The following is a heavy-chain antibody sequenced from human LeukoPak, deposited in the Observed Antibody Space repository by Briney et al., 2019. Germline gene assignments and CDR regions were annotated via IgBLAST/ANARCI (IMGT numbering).Heavy chain of an antibody. D-gene: IGHD2-2*01. CDR1: GYTFTSYG. V-gene: IGHV1-18*01. J-gene: IGHJ4*02. CDR3: ARDGIVVVPAANIAVEYFDY. Sequence: ASVRVSCTASGYTFTSYGTSWVRQAPGQGLEWMGWISAYNGNTNYAQKLQGRVTMTTDTSTSTAYMELRSLRSDDTAVYYCARDGIVVVPAANIAVEYFDYWGQGTLVTVSS. CDR2: ISAYNGNT.